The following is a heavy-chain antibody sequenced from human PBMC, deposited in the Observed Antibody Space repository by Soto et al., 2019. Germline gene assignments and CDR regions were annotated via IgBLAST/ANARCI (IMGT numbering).Heavy chain of an antibody. V-gene: IGHV1-69*04. CDR2: IIPILGIA. CDR1: GGTFSSYT. CDR3: AREGYDILTGPMGFDY. J-gene: IGHJ4*02. D-gene: IGHD3-9*01. Sequence: ASVKVSCKASGGTFSSYTISWVQQAPGQGLEWMGRIIPILGIANYAQKFQGRVTITADKSTSTAYMELSSLRSEDTAVYYCAREGYDILTGPMGFDYWGQGTLVTVSS.